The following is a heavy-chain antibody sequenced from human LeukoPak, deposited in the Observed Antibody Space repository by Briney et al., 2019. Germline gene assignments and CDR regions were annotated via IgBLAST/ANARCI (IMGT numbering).Heavy chain of an antibody. Sequence: SETLSLTCTVSGGSISSSSYYWGWIRQPPGKGLEWIGSLYYSGSTYYNPSLKSRVTISVDTSKNQFSLKLSSVTAADTAVYYCARHPAGATDYYFDYWGQGTLVTVSS. V-gene: IGHV4-39*01. D-gene: IGHD1-26*01. CDR2: LYYSGST. CDR3: ARHPAGATDYYFDY. J-gene: IGHJ4*02. CDR1: GGSISSSSYY.